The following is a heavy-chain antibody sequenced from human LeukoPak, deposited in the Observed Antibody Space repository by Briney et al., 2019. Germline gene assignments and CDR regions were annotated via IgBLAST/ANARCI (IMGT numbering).Heavy chain of an antibody. Sequence: GGSLRLSCAASGFIYSHYGMHWVRQAPGKGLEWVAVIWSDGSNRFYAGSVKGRFTISRDNSQNTLFLQMNSLRAEDTAMYCCARDAQRGFDYSNSLEYWGHGTLVTVSS. CDR3: ARDAQRGFDYSNSLEY. J-gene: IGHJ4*01. CDR1: GFIYSHYG. CDR2: IWSDGSNR. D-gene: IGHD4-11*01. V-gene: IGHV3-33*01.